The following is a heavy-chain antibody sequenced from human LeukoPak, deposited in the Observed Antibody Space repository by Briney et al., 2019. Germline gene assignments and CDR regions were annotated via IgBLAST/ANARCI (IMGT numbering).Heavy chain of an antibody. J-gene: IGHJ5*02. CDR3: AREVVFSSDVVIDWFDR. D-gene: IGHD6-13*01. V-gene: IGHV4-59*01. Sequence: SETLSLTCTVSGGSISSYYWSWIRQPPGKGLECIGYIYYSGSTNYNPSLKSRVTISVDTSKNQFSLELSSVTAADTAVYYCAREVVFSSDVVIDWFDRWGQGTLVTVSS. CDR1: GGSISSYY. CDR2: IYYSGST.